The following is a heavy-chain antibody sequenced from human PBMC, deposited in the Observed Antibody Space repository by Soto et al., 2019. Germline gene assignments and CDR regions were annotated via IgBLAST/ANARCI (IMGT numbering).Heavy chain of an antibody. V-gene: IGHV5-51*01. CDR3: ARHRYYDYIWGSPDPSFDY. CDR2: IYPGDSDT. CDR1: GYSFTSYW. D-gene: IGHD3-16*01. Sequence: GESLKISCKGSGYSFTSYWIGWVRQMPGKGLEWMGIIYPGDSDTRYSPSFQGQVTISADKSISTAYLQWSSLKASDTAMYYCARHRYYDYIWGSPDPSFDYWGQGTLVTVSS. J-gene: IGHJ4*02.